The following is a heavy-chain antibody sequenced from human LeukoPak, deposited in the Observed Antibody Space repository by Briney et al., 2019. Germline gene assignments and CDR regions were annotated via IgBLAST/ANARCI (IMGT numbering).Heavy chain of an antibody. CDR3: ARDLRYFDY. CDR1: GGSFSGYY. V-gene: IGHV4-34*01. CDR2: INHSGST. Sequence: SETLSLTCAVYGGSFSGYYWSWIRQPPGKGLEWIGEINHSGSTNYNPSLKSRVTISVDTSKNQFSLKLSSVTAADTAVYYCARDLRYFDYWGQGTLVTVSS. J-gene: IGHJ4*02.